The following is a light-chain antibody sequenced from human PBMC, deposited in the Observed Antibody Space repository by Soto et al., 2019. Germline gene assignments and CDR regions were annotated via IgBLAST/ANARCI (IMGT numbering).Light chain of an antibody. J-gene: IGKJ1*01. CDR1: QSLTSSY. CDR2: GVS. CDR3: QHYGYSLWT. Sequence: DIVLTQYPGNLPLAPLETDNISCRASQSLTSSYLAWYQQRPGQGPSLLIYGVSSRATGIPDRFSGSGSGTDFTITITRLEPEDFAVYYCQHYGYSLWTFGQGTKV. V-gene: IGKV3-20*01.